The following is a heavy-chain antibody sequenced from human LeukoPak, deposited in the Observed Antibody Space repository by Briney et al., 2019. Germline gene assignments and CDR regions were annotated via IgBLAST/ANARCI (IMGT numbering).Heavy chain of an antibody. CDR2: ISSSGSTI. CDR3: ARAGRDGYNSYYYYMDV. J-gene: IGHJ6*03. V-gene: IGHV3-11*04. CDR1: GFTFSDYY. Sequence: GGSLRLSCAASGFTFSDYYMSWIRQAPGKGLEWVSYISSSGSTIYYADSVKGRFTISRDNAKNSLYLQMNSLGAEDTAVYYCARAGRDGYNSYYYYMDVWGKGTTVTVSS. D-gene: IGHD5-24*01.